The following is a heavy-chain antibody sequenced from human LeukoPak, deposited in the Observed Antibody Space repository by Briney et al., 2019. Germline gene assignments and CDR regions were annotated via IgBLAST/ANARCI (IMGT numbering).Heavy chain of an antibody. J-gene: IGHJ3*02. CDR1: GGSISSGGYY. CDR3: ARGWSTGQIAAAGSDDAFDI. D-gene: IGHD6-13*01. Sequence: SETLSLTCTVSGGSISSGGYYWSWIRQHPGKGREWIGYINYSGSTYYNPFVKSRFTISVDTSKNQFSLKLSSVTAADTAVYYCARGWSTGQIAAAGSDDAFDIWGQGTMVTVSS. V-gene: IGHV4-31*03. CDR2: INYSGST.